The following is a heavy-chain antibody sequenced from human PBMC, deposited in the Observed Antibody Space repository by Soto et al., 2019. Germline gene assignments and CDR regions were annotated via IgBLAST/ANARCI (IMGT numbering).Heavy chain of an antibody. CDR2: ISVYNGNT. CDR1: GYTFNTYG. Sequence: GASVKVSCKVSGYTFNTYGIIWVRQAPGQGLEWVGWISVYNGNTKYGEKVQDRVTMTTDTSTSTAYMELRGLRSDDTAVYYCARGSQNYDFWGQGTLVTVSS. CDR3: ARGSQNYDF. V-gene: IGHV1-18*04. D-gene: IGHD3-3*01. J-gene: IGHJ4*02.